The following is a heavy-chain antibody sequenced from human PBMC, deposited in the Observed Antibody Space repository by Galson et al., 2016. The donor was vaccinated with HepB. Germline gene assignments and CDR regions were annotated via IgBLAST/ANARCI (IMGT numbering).Heavy chain of an antibody. CDR1: RFTFSDAW. D-gene: IGHD4-17*01. Sequence: SLRLSCAASRFTFSDAWMSWVRQAPGRGLEWVGLIKSKTDGEITDYAAPVRGGLIISRDDSKNTLYLQMNSLQIEDTAVYSCATDYRDGGWGQGTMVTVSS. CDR2: IKSKTDGEIT. V-gene: IGHV3-15*01. CDR3: ATDYRDGG. J-gene: IGHJ3*01.